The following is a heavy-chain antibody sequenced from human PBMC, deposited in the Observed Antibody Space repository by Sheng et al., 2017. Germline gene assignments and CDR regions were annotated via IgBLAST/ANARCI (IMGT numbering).Heavy chain of an antibody. CDR3: ARELLTYYDFWSGFDAFDI. V-gene: IGHV3-48*01. J-gene: IGHJ3*02. D-gene: IGHD3-3*01. Sequence: EVQLVESGGGLVQPGGSLRLSCAASGFTFSSYSMNWVRQAPGKGLEWVSYISSSSSTIYYADSVKGRFTISRDNAKNSLYLQMNSLRAEDTAVYYCARELLTYYDFWSGFDAFDIWGQGTMVTVSS. CDR1: GFTFSSYS. CDR2: ISSSSSTI.